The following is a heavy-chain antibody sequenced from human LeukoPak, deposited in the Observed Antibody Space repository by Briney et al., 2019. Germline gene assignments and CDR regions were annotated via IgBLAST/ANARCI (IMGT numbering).Heavy chain of an antibody. Sequence: ASVKVSCKASGYTFTSYGISWVRQAPGQGLEWMGWISAYNGNTNYAQKLQGRATMTTDTSTSTAYMELRTLRSDDTSVYYCAREAAVAGERGWFDPWGQGTLVTVSS. CDR1: GYTFTSYG. CDR3: AREAAVAGERGWFDP. D-gene: IGHD6-19*01. V-gene: IGHV1-18*01. J-gene: IGHJ5*02. CDR2: ISAYNGNT.